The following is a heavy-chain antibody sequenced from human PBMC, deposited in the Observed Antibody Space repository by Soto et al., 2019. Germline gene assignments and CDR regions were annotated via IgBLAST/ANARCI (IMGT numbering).Heavy chain of an antibody. CDR1: GFTFSSYA. CDR3: AKAGAGIAAAGYFDY. D-gene: IGHD6-13*01. V-gene: IGHV3-23*01. J-gene: IGHJ4*02. CDR2: ISGSGGST. Sequence: EVQLLESGGGLVQPGGSLRLSCAASGFTFSSYAMSWVRQAPGKGLEWVSAISGSGGSTYYADSVKGRFTTSRDNSKNTLYLQMNSLRVEDTAVYYCAKAGAGIAAAGYFDYWGQGTLVTVSS.